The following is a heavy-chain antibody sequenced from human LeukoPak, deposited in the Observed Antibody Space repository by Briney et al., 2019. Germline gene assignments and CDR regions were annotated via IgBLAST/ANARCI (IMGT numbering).Heavy chain of an antibody. Sequence: TGWSLRLSCAASGFTFSSYDMHWVRQATGKGLEWVSAIGTAGDTYYPGSVKGRFTISRENAKNSLCLQMNSLRAGDTAVYYCARERRGWFDPWGQGTLVTVSS. CDR3: ARERRGWFDP. CDR1: GFTFSSYD. V-gene: IGHV3-13*01. J-gene: IGHJ5*02. CDR2: IGTAGDT.